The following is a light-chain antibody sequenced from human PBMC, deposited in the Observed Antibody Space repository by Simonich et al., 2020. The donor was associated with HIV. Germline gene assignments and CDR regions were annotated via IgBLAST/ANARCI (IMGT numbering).Light chain of an antibody. J-gene: IGLJ1*01. CDR2: EVS. CDR1: SSDVGGYTY. Sequence: QSALTQPASVSGSPGQSITISCTGTSSDVGGYTYVSWYQQHPAKAPKLMIYEVSKRPSGVPDRFSGSKSGNTASLTVSGLQAEDEADYYCSSYAGSNNPYVFGTGTKVTVL. CDR3: SSYAGSNNPYV. V-gene: IGLV2-8*01.